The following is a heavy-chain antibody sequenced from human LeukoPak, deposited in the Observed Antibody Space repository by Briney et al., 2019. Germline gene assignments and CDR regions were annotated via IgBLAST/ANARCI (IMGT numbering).Heavy chain of an antibody. J-gene: IGHJ6*04. V-gene: IGHV3-33*01. CDR2: IWYDGSNK. CDR1: GVTFSSYG. D-gene: IGHD3-9*01. Sequence: PGGSLRLSCAASGVTFSSYGMHWVRQAPGKGLEWVAVIWYDGSNKYYADSVKGRFTISRDTSKNTLYLQMNSLRAEDTAVYYCARDGYDILTGYHPWYYGMDVWGKGTTVTVSS. CDR3: ARDGYDILTGYHPWYYGMDV.